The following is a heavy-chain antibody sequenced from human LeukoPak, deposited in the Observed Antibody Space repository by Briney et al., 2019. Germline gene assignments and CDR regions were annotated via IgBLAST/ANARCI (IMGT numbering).Heavy chain of an antibody. CDR1: GFTFSSFA. CDR3: AKHVSSSWFSAFDY. CDR2: IIGSGGGT. J-gene: IGHJ4*02. D-gene: IGHD6-13*01. Sequence: GGSLRLSCAASGFTFSSFAMSWVRQAPGKGLEWVSGIIGSGGGTLYADSVKGRFTISRDNSKNTLYLQMKSLRAEDTAVYYCAKHVSSSWFSAFDYWGQGTLVTVSS. V-gene: IGHV3-23*01.